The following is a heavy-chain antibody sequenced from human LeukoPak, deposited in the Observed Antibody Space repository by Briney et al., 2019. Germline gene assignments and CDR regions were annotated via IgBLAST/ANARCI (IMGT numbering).Heavy chain of an antibody. J-gene: IGHJ6*01. Sequence: PGRSLRLSCAASGFTFDDYAMHWVRQAPGKGLEWVSGISWNSGSIGYADSVKGRFTISRDNAKNSLYLQMNSLRAEDTALYYCAKDIRISGSYRFSEIYYGMDVAGERTTVTVSS. CDR1: GFTFDDYA. CDR3: AKDIRISGSYRFSEIYYGMDV. CDR2: ISWNSGSI. D-gene: IGHD1-26*01. V-gene: IGHV3-9*01.